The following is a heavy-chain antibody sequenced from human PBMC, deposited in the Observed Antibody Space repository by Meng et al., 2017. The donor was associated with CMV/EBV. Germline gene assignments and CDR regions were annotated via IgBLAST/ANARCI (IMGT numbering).Heavy chain of an antibody. D-gene: IGHD5/OR15-5a*01. V-gene: IGHV3-7*01. CDR1: GFTLSTYW. CDR3: ARTLRTPDY. J-gene: IGHJ4*02. CDR2: IKQDGSEK. Sequence: GGSLRLSCAASGFTLSTYWMSWVRQAPGKGLEWVATIKQDGSEKYYVDSVKGRFTISRDNAKNSLYLQMNSLRAEDTAVYYCARTLRTPDYWGQGTLVTVSS.